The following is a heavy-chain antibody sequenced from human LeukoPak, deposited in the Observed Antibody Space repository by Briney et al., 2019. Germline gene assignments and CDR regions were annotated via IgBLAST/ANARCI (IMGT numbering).Heavy chain of an antibody. J-gene: IGHJ6*03. CDR3: ARERGRVEMATNPRSTYMDV. CDR2: ISGSGSTI. Sequence: GGSLRLSCAASGFTFSDYYMNWIRQAPGKGLEWVSYISGSGSTIYYADSVKGRFTISRDSAKNSLYLQMSSLRPEDTAVYYCARERGRVEMATNPRSTYMDVWGKGTTVTVSS. V-gene: IGHV3-11*01. D-gene: IGHD5-24*01. CDR1: GFTFSDYY.